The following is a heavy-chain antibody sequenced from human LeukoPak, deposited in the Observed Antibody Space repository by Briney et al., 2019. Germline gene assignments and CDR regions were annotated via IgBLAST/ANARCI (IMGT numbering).Heavy chain of an antibody. J-gene: IGHJ4*02. CDR3: ARSGMVTDFDY. CDR1: GYTFTGYY. V-gene: IGHV1-2*02. Sequence: ASVKVSCKASGYTFTGYYMHWVRQAPGQGLEWMGWINPKSGGTNCAQKFQGRVTMTRDTSISTAYMELSRLRSDDTAVYYCARSGMVTDFDYWGQGTLVTVSS. CDR2: INPKSGGT. D-gene: IGHD5-18*01.